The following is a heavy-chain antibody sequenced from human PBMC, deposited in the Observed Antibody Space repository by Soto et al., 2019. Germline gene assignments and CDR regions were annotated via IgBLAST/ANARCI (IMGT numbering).Heavy chain of an antibody. D-gene: IGHD2-15*01. Sequence: GASVKVSCKASGYTFTGYYMHWVRQAPGQGLEWMGWINPNSGGTNYAQKFQGWVTMTRDTSISTAYMELSRLRSDDTAVYYCATSLGYCSGGSCYWGGYYGMDVWGQGTTVTVSS. CDR3: ATSLGYCSGGSCYWGGYYGMDV. CDR2: INPNSGGT. CDR1: GYTFTGYY. J-gene: IGHJ6*02. V-gene: IGHV1-2*04.